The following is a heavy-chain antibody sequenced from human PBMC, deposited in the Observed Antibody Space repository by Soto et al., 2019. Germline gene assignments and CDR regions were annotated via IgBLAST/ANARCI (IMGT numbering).Heavy chain of an antibody. D-gene: IGHD1-1*01. CDR1: GYTFTSYA. Sequence: QVQLVQSGAEVRKPGASVKISCKASGYTFTSYAIHWLRQAPGQRLGWMGWINGGAGDTRYSLNFQGRVTFTRDTAATTAFMDLSSLSSADTAVYYCARSPPRMAAETQLDPWGQGTLVTVSS. V-gene: IGHV1-3*01. J-gene: IGHJ5*02. CDR2: INGGAGDT. CDR3: ARSPPRMAAETQLDP.